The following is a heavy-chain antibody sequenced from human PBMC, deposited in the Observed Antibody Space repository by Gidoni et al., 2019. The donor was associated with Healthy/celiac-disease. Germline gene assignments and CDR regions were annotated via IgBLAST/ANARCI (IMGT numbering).Heavy chain of an antibody. CDR2: ISSSSSYI. Sequence: EVQLVESGGGLVKPGGSLRLSCAASGVTFSSYSMNWVRQAPGKGLELVSSISSSSSYIYYADSVKGRFTISRDNAKNSLYLQMNSLRAEDTAVYYCARGAMVQGVIGWRPFDYWGQGTLVTVSS. D-gene: IGHD3-10*01. CDR1: GVTFSSYS. V-gene: IGHV3-21*01. J-gene: IGHJ4*02. CDR3: ARGAMVQGVIGWRPFDY.